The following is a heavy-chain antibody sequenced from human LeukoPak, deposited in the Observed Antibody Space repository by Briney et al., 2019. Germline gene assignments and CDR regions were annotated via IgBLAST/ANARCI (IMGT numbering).Heavy chain of an antibody. D-gene: IGHD2-15*01. CDR1: GGTFSSYA. CDR3: ARGKSRRLLEGMDV. J-gene: IGHJ6*02. CDR2: IIPIFGTA. V-gene: IGHV1-69*13. Sequence: GASVKVSCKASGGTFSSYAISWVRQAPGQGLEWMGGIIPIFGTANYAQKFQGRVTITADESTSTAYMELSSLRSEDTAVYYCARGKSRRLLEGMDVWGQGTTVTVSS.